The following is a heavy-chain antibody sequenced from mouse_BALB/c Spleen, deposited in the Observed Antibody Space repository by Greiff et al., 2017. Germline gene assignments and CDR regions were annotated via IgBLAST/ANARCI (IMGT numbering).Heavy chain of an antibody. V-gene: IGHV5-12-1*01. CDR3: ARQLRAFDY. D-gene: IGHD1-1*01. CDR1: GFAFSSYD. CDR2: ISSGGGST. Sequence: VQLKESGGGLVKPGGSLKLSCAASGFAFSSYDMSWVRQTPEKRLEWVAYISSGGGSTYYPDTVKGRFTISRDNAKNTLYLQMSSLKSEDTAMYYCARQLRAFDYWGQGTTLTVSS. J-gene: IGHJ2*01.